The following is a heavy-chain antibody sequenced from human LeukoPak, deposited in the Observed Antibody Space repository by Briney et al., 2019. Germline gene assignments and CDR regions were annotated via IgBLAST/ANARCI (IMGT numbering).Heavy chain of an antibody. J-gene: IGHJ5*02. CDR1: GFTFSSYA. Sequence: PGGSLRLSCAASGFTFSSYAMSWVRQAPGKGLEWVSAISGSGGGTYYADSVKGRFTISRDNSKNTLYLQANSLRAEDTAVYYCAKGESSSWSRGNWFDPWGQGTLVTVSS. V-gene: IGHV3-23*01. CDR3: AKGESSSWSRGNWFDP. D-gene: IGHD6-13*01. CDR2: ISGSGGGT.